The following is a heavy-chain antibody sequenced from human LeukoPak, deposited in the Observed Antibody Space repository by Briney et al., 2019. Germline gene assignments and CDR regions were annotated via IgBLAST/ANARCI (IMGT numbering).Heavy chain of an antibody. Sequence: PSQTLSLTCTVSGGSISSGDYYWRWLRQPPGKGLEWIGYIYYSGSTYYNPSLKSRFTISVDTSKNQFSLKLSSVTAADTAVYYCASEYCSSTSCYSDYWGQGTLVTVSS. CDR3: ASEYCSSTSCYSDY. CDR1: GGSISSGDYY. V-gene: IGHV4-30-4*01. J-gene: IGHJ4*02. D-gene: IGHD2-2*01. CDR2: IYYSGST.